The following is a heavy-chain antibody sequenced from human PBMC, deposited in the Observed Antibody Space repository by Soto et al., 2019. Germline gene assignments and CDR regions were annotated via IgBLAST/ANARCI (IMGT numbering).Heavy chain of an antibody. V-gene: IGHV5-10-1*01. CDR3: ARYCSSSSCSQLYGMDV. Sequence: GESLKISCKGSGYSFTKYWIIWVRQVPGKGLEWVGRIDTSYSYSHYSPSFQGHVTISVDKSISTGYLQWSSLKASDTAMYYCARYCSSSSCSQLYGMDVWGQGTTVTVSS. CDR2: IDTSYSYS. D-gene: IGHD2-15*01. CDR1: GYSFTKYW. J-gene: IGHJ6*02.